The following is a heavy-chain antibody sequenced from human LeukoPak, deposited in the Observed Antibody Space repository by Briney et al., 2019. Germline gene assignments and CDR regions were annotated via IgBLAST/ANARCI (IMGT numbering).Heavy chain of an antibody. D-gene: IGHD1-26*01. CDR3: ARSGRYSFYYYLDV. J-gene: IGHJ6*03. CDR2: IYYSGST. Sequence: SETLSLTCTVSGGSISSSSYYWGWIRQPPGKGLEWIGYIYYSGSTNYNPSLKSRVTISVDTSNNQFSLKLSSVTAADTAVYYCARSGRYSFYYYLDVWGKGTTVTVSS. CDR1: GGSISSSSYY. V-gene: IGHV4-61*05.